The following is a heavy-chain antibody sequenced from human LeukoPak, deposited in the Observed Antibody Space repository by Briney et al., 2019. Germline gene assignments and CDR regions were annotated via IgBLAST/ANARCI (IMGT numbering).Heavy chain of an antibody. CDR3: ARSRADTATDARFYYYCMDV. Sequence: GASVKVSCKVSGYTLTELSMHWVRQAPGQGLEWMGGIIPIFGTANYAQKFQGRVTITTDESTSTAYMELSSLRSEDTAVYYCARSRADTATDARFYYYCMDVWGKGTTVTVSS. V-gene: IGHV1-69*05. J-gene: IGHJ6*03. D-gene: IGHD5-18*01. CDR2: IIPIFGTA. CDR1: GYTLTELS.